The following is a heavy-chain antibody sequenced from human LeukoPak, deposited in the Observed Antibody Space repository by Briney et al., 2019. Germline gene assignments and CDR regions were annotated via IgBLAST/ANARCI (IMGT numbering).Heavy chain of an antibody. V-gene: IGHV3-21*01. J-gene: IGHJ6*02. D-gene: IGHD2-21*02. CDR1: GFTFSCYS. Sequence: GGSLRLSCAASGFTFSCYSMNWVRQAPGKGLEWVSSISSSSSYIYYADSVKGRFTISRDNAKNSLYLQMNSLRAEDTAVYYCARDVDCGGDCPLYGMDVWGQGTTVTVSS. CDR3: ARDVDCGGDCPLYGMDV. CDR2: ISSSSSYI.